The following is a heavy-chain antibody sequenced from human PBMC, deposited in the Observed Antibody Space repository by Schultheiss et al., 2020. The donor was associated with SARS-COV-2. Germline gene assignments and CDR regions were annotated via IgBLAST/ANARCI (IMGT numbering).Heavy chain of an antibody. CDR2: ISGSGGST. V-gene: IGHV3-23*01. CDR1: GFTFDDYA. CDR3: TLHTASDY. J-gene: IGHJ4*02. D-gene: IGHD5-18*01. Sequence: GGSLRLSCAASGFTFDDYAMHWVRQAPGKGLEWVSAISGSGGSTYYADSVKGRFTISRENAKNSLYLQMNSLKTEDTAVYYCTLHTASDYWGQGTLVTVSS.